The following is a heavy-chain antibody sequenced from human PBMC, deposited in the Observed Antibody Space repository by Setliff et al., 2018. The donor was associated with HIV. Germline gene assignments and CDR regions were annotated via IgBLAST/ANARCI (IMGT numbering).Heavy chain of an antibody. CDR1: GNMFSSYV. CDR3: ARDVSAEMYSTRLDY. J-gene: IGHJ4*02. CDR2: IIPYLRSP. Sequence: SVKVSCKVSGNMFSSYVFSWVRQAPGQGLEWVGGIIPYLRSPNYAQKFQGRVTITADESTSTVYMGLSGLTSDDTAIYYCARDVSAEMYSTRLDYWGQGTLVTVSS. D-gene: IGHD2-21*01. V-gene: IGHV1-69*13.